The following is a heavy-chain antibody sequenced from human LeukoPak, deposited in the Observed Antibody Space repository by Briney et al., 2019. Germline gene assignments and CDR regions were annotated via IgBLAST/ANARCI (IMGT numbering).Heavy chain of an antibody. D-gene: IGHD5-18*01. CDR3: ARGAEYSYGYCC. Sequence: VASVKVSCKASGGTFSSYAISWVRQAPGQGLEWMGGIIPIFGTANYAQKFQGRVTITADKSMSTAYMELSSLRSEDTAVYYCARGAEYSYGYCCWGQGTLVTVSS. V-gene: IGHV1-69*06. J-gene: IGHJ4*02. CDR1: GGTFSSYA. CDR2: IIPIFGTA.